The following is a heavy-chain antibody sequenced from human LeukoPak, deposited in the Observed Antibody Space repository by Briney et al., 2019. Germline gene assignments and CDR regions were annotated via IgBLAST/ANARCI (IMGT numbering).Heavy chain of an antibody. D-gene: IGHD3-10*01. CDR3: AKHGRGNNSRDYFDY. CDR1: GFTFKNYA. Sequence: GGPLSLSCAASGFTFKNYAMRCARQAPGKALEGVSTMSGGSGKRYNTDSFKGRFTISRDHSENNLYLQMNSQRTEDTAVYHCAKHGRGNNSRDYFDYWGQGTLVTVSS. J-gene: IGHJ4*02. CDR2: MSGGSGKR. V-gene: IGHV3-23*01.